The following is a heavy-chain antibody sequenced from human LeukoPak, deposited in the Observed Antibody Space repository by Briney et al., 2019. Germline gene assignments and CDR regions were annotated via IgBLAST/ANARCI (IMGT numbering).Heavy chain of an antibody. CDR3: AKAHGSGRYRAPDY. V-gene: IGHV3-23*01. CDR1: GFTFSSYA. J-gene: IGHJ4*02. CDR2: ISGSGGST. Sequence: GGSLRLSCAASGFTFSSYAMSWVRQAPGKGLEWVSGISGSGGSTYYAASVKGRFTISRDNSKNTLYLQMNSLRAEDTAVYYCAKAHGSGRYRAPDYWGQGTLVTVSS. D-gene: IGHD3-10*01.